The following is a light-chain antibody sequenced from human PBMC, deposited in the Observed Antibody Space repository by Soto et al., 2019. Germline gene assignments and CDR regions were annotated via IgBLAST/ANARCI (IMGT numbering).Light chain of an antibody. Sequence: EIVLTQSPGTLSLSPGERATLSCRASQSVSSNLAWYQQKPGQAPRLLIYGASTRATGIPARFSGSGSGTEFTLTISSLQSEDFAVYYCQQYNNWPPLTFGGGTKVDTK. V-gene: IGKV3-15*01. CDR1: QSVSSN. J-gene: IGKJ4*01. CDR3: QQYNNWPPLT. CDR2: GAS.